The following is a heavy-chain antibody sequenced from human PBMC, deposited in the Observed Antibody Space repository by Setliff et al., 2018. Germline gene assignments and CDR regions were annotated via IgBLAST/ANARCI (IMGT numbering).Heavy chain of an antibody. J-gene: IGHJ4*02. CDR1: GYTFTSYG. D-gene: IGHD3-22*01. CDR2: ISPKNGDT. V-gene: IGHV1-18*01. CDR3: ARDADKYDSTENPIVDY. Sequence: ASVKVSCKASGYTFTSYGISWVRQAPGQGLEWMGWISPKNGDTHYAQKVQGRVTMTTDTSTSTAYMEGRSLRSDDTAVYFCARDADKYDSTENPIVDYWGQGTLVTVSS.